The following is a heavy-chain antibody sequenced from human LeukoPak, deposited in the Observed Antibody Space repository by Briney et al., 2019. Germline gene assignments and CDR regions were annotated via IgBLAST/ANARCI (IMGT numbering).Heavy chain of an antibody. D-gene: IGHD3-22*01. CDR3: ARSEAYYYDSSGYCPAIDY. J-gene: IGHJ4*02. CDR1: GGSISSSNW. Sequence: SETLSLTCAVSGGSISSSNWWSWVRQPPGKGLEWIGEIYHSGSTSYNPSLKSRVTISVDKSKNQFSLKLSSVTAADTAVYYCARSEAYYYDSSGYCPAIDYWGQGTLVTVSS. V-gene: IGHV4-4*02. CDR2: IYHSGST.